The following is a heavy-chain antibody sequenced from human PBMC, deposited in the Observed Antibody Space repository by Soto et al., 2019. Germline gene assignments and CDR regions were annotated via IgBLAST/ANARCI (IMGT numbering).Heavy chain of an antibody. Sequence: EVQLVESGGGLVQPGGSLRLSCAAPGFTFNSYWIHWVRQAPGEGLVWVSRINGDGSTTNYADSVKGRFASSRDNAKNTVYLQMNSLRAEDTAVYYCARGAFGAFYLDSWGQGTLVTVSS. CDR3: ARGAFGAFYLDS. CDR2: INGDGSTT. V-gene: IGHV3-74*01. CDR1: GFTFNSYW. J-gene: IGHJ4*02. D-gene: IGHD3-10*01.